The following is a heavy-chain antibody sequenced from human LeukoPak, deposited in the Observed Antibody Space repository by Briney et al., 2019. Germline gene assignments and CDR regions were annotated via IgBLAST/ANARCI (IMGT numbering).Heavy chain of an antibody. CDR1: GFTFSSYS. D-gene: IGHD6-6*01. Sequence: GGSLRLSCAASGFTFSSYSMNWVRQAPGKGLEWVASISSSGSYIYYADSVKGRFTISRDIAKNSLYLQMNSLRAEDTDVYYCARDSSSALTYWGQGILVTVSS. CDR3: ARDSSSALTY. CDR2: ISSSGSYI. V-gene: IGHV3-21*01. J-gene: IGHJ4*02.